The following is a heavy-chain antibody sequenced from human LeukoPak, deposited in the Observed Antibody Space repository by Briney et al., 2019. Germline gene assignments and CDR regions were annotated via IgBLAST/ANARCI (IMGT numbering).Heavy chain of an antibody. Sequence: GGSLRLSCAASGFTVSSNYMSWVRQAPGKGLEWVSVIYSGGSTYYADSVKGRFTISRDNSKNTLYLQMNSLRAEDTAVYYCARDGVGYCSSGSCPTRRGYYYYYMDVWGKGTTVTISS. CDR1: GFTVSSNY. D-gene: IGHD2-15*01. J-gene: IGHJ6*03. CDR2: IYSGGST. V-gene: IGHV3-53*01. CDR3: ARDGVGYCSSGSCPTRRGYYYYYMDV.